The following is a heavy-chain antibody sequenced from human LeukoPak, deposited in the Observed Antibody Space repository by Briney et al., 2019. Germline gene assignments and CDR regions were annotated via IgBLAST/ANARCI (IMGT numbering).Heavy chain of an antibody. CDR1: GFTFSSYG. V-gene: IGHV3-30*18. CDR2: ISYDGSNK. J-gene: IGHJ4*02. Sequence: GRSLRLSCAASGFTFSSYGMHWVRQAPGKGLEWVAVISYDGSNKYYADSVKGRFTISRDNSKNTLYLQMNSLRAEDTAVYYCAKTGGEPFLGYWGQGTLVTVSS. CDR3: AKTGGEPFLGY. D-gene: IGHD2-8*02.